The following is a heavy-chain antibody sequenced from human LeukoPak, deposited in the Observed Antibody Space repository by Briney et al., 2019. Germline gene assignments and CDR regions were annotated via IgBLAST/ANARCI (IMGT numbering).Heavy chain of an antibody. CDR1: GFTFDDYA. CDR3: AKDTEATAAHFDY. CDR2: ISWNSGSI. J-gene: IGHJ4*02. V-gene: IGHV3-9*01. Sequence: PGGSLRLSCAASGFTFDDYAMHWVRQAPGKGLEWVSGISWNSGSIGYADSVKGRFTISRDNAKNSLYLQMNSLRAEDTALYYCAKDTEATAAHFDYWGQGTLVTVSS. D-gene: IGHD5-12*01.